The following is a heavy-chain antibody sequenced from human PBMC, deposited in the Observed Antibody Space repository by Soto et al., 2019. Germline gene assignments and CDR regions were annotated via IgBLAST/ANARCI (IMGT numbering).Heavy chain of an antibody. J-gene: IGHJ6*02. CDR1: GGSGGSFSGYY. Sequence: QVQLQQWGAGLLKPSETLSLTCAVYGGSGGSFSGYYWSWIRQPPGKGLEWIGEINHSGSTNYNPSLQSRVTISVDTSKNQFSLKRSSVTAADTAVYYCARHNYDSSGYYHYYYGMDVWGQGTTVTVSS. V-gene: IGHV4-34*01. CDR2: INHSGST. CDR3: ARHNYDSSGYYHYYYGMDV. D-gene: IGHD3-22*01.